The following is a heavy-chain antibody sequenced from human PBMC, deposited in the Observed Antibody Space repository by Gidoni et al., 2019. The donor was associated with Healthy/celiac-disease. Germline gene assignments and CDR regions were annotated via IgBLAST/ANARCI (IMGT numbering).Heavy chain of an antibody. CDR2: IYSGGST. CDR1: GFTVSSNY. D-gene: IGHD6-6*01. Sequence: EVQLVESGGGLVQPGGSLRLFCAASGFTVSSNYMSWVRQAPGKGLEWVSVIYSGGSTYYADSVKGRFTISRDNSKNTLYLQMNSLRAEDTAVYYCARDAREGYYYYYGMDVWGQGTTVTVSS. CDR3: ARDAREGYYYYYGMDV. J-gene: IGHJ6*02. V-gene: IGHV3-66*01.